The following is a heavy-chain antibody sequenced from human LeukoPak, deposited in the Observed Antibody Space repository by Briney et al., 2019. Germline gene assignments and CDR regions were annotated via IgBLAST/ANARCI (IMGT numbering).Heavy chain of an antibody. V-gene: IGHV4-31*03. Sequence: TSSETLSLTCTVSGGSISSGGYYWSWIRQHPGKGLEWIGYIYYSGSTYYNPSLKSRVTISVDTSKNQFSLKLSSVTAADTAVYYCASELGYCSSTSCYNGAFDIWGQGTMVTVSS. CDR1: GGSISSGGYY. D-gene: IGHD2-2*02. CDR2: IYYSGST. J-gene: IGHJ3*02. CDR3: ASELGYCSSTSCYNGAFDI.